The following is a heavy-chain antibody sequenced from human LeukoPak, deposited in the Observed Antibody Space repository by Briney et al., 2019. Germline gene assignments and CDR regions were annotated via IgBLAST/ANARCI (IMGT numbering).Heavy chain of an antibody. CDR3: ARSRGSGTYYDGSFDY. J-gene: IGHJ4*02. D-gene: IGHD1-26*01. Sequence: PSETLSLTCSVSGGSITSYYWSWIRQAAGKGLEWIGRIYTSGSTAYNPSLKSRVTMSVDTSKNQFSLKLYSVTAADTAVYYCARSRGSGTYYDGSFDYWGQGTLVTVSS. V-gene: IGHV4-4*07. CDR1: GGSITSYY. CDR2: IYTSGST.